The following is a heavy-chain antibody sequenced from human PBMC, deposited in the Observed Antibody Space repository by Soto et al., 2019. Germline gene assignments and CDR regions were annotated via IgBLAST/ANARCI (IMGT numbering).Heavy chain of an antibody. CDR3: AKDSGRGSADYYFDY. CDR2: ISGSGGTT. J-gene: IGHJ4*02. V-gene: IGHV3-23*01. CDR1: GFNFSNHA. D-gene: IGHD3-10*01. Sequence: GGSLRLSCTASGFNFSNHAMSWVRQAPGKGLEWVSVISGSGGTTYYADSVKGRFTISRDNSKNTLFLQMNSLRAEDTAVYYCAKDSGRGSADYYFDYWGRGTLVTVSS.